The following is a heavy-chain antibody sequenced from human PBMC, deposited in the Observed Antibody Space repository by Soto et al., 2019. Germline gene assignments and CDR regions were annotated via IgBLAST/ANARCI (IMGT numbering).Heavy chain of an antibody. D-gene: IGHD4-17*01. Sequence: QVQLVQSGAEVKKPGASVKVSCKASGYTFTSYDINWVRQATGQGLEWMGWMNPNSGNTGHAQKFQGRITMTRDTALRTAYMDLSSLTSEDTAVYYCARTHGDLDYWGQGTLVTVSS. CDR2: MNPNSGNT. J-gene: IGHJ4*02. CDR1: GYTFTSYD. V-gene: IGHV1-8*01. CDR3: ARTHGDLDY.